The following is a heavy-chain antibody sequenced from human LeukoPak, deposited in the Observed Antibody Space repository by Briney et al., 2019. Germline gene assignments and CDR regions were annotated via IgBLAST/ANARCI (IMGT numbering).Heavy chain of an antibody. CDR3: ARGCDYVWGSYRYDY. CDR1: GYTFTSYD. CDR2: MNPNSGNT. Sequence: ASVKVSCKASGYTFTSYDINWVRQATGQGLEWTGWMNPNSGNTGYAQKFQGRVTMTRNTSISTAYMELSSLRSEDTAVYYCARGCDYVWGSYRYDYWGQGTLVTVSS. J-gene: IGHJ4*02. V-gene: IGHV1-8*01. D-gene: IGHD3-16*02.